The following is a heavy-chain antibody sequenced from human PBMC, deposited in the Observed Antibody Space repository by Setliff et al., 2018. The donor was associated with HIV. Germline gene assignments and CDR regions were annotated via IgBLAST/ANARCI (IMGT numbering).Heavy chain of an antibody. V-gene: IGHV1-46*01. J-gene: IGHJ4*02. Sequence: GASVKVSCKASGYTFTSYYMHWVRQAPGQGLEWMGIINPSGGSTSYAQKFQGRVTMTRDTSTSTVYMELSSLRSGDTAVYYCARGIRVDTAMVTDLFDYWGQGTLVTVSS. CDR3: ARGIRVDTAMVTDLFDY. CDR2: INPSGGST. CDR1: GYTFTSYY. D-gene: IGHD5-18*01.